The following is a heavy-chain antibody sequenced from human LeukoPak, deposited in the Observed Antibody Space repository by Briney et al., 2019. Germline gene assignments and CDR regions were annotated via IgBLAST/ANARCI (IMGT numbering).Heavy chain of an antibody. CDR2: ISGSGGST. J-gene: IGHJ4*02. CDR1: GFTFSSYG. D-gene: IGHD3-22*01. V-gene: IGHV3-23*01. CDR3: AKGVGSGYYYGLDY. Sequence: PGGSLRLSCAASGFTFSSYGMSWVRQAPGKGLEWVSAISGSGGSTYYADSVKGRLTISRDNSKNTLYLQMNSLRAEDTAVYYCAKGVGSGYYYGLDYWGQGTLVTVSS.